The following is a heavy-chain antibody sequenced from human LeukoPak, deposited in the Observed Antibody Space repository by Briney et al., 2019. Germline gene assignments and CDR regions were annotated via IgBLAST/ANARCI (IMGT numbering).Heavy chain of an antibody. CDR1: GYTFTSYY. D-gene: IGHD3-22*01. CDR2: INPRTGST. Sequence: ASVKVSCKASGYTFTSYYIFWVRQPPGQGLEWMGIINPRTGSTSYSQKFQGRVTMTRDMSTSTVYMELSSLRSEDTALYYCARGVHVRVYDSNPHYGHYWGQGTLVTVSS. CDR3: ARGVHVRVYDSNPHYGHY. V-gene: IGHV1-46*01. J-gene: IGHJ4*02.